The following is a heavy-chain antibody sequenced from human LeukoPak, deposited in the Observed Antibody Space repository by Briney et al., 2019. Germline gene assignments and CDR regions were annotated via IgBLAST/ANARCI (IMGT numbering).Heavy chain of an antibody. Sequence: GGSLRLSRRASGFTFSIHSMTWVRQAPAKGPEWISYITASSSPIYYADSVKGRFTVSRDNAKNALYLQMNSLRDEDTAVYYCASSSYNGSFYLNDWGQGTLVTVSS. CDR3: ASSSYNGSFYLND. CDR1: GFTFSIHS. CDR2: ITASSSPI. D-gene: IGHD1-26*01. J-gene: IGHJ4*02. V-gene: IGHV3-48*02.